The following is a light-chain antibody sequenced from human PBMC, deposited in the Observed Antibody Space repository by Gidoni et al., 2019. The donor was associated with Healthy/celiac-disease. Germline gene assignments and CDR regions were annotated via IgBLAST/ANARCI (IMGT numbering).Light chain of an antibody. V-gene: IGKV1-39*01. J-gene: IGKJ4*01. CDR2: AAS. CDR1: QSSSSY. CDR3: QQSYSTPPLT. Sequence: DIQKTQSPSSLSAAVGDRVTITCRASQSSSSYLNWYQQKPGKDPKLLIYAASSLQSGVPSRFSGSGSGTDVTPTISSLQPEDFATYYCQQSYSTPPLTFGGGTKVEIK.